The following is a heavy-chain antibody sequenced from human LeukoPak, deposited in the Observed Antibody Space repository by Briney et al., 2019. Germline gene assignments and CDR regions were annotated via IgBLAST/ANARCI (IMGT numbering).Heavy chain of an antibody. Sequence: RASVKVSCKASGYTFTSYGISWVRQAPGQGLEWMGWISAYNGNTNYAQRLQGRVTMTTDTSTSTAYMELRRLSADDTAVYYCAREGLDYYDSSGYMYWGQGTLVTVSS. CDR3: AREGLDYYDSSGYMY. CDR1: GYTFTSYG. CDR2: ISAYNGNT. J-gene: IGHJ4*02. V-gene: IGHV1-18*01. D-gene: IGHD3-22*01.